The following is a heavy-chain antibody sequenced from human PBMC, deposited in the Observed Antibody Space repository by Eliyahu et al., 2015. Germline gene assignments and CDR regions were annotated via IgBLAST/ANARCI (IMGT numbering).Heavy chain of an antibody. CDR2: IYHSGSS. V-gene: IGHV4-31*02. J-gene: IGHJ5*02. Sequence: EWIGYIYHSGSSYYNPSLKSRVTMSVDTTKNQFSLRLSSVTAADTAVYYCAREIAMAQGVINNCFDPWGQGTLVTVSS. D-gene: IGHD3-10*01. CDR3: AREIAMAQGVINNCFDP.